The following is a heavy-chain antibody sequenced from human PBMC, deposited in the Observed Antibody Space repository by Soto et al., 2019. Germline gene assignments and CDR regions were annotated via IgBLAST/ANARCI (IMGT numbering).Heavy chain of an antibody. Sequence: LRLSCAASGSTFRSFTMNWVRQAPGKGLEWVSTISSNSAYIYYTDALRGRFTISRDNAKNSLHLQMNSLRAEDTAVYYCTRDASRDSSARGWFDPWGPGTLVTVSS. D-gene: IGHD6-13*01. CDR2: ISSNSAYI. CDR3: TRDASRDSSARGWFDP. CDR1: GSTFRSFT. V-gene: IGHV3-21*01. J-gene: IGHJ5*02.